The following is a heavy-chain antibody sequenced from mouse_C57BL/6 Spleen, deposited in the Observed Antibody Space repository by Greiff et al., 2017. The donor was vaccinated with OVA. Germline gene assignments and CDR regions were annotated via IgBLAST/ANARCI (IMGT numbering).Heavy chain of an antibody. V-gene: IGHV1-55*01. CDR2: IYPGSGST. D-gene: IGHD1-1*01. J-gene: IGHJ2*01. CDR1: GYTFTSYW. Sequence: QVQLQQPGAELVKPGASVKMSCKASGYTFTSYWITWVKQRPGQGLEWIGVIYPGSGSTNYNEKFKSKATLTIDTSSSTAYMHLSSLPSEDSAVYYCAGVYYCSSYGYYFDYWGQGTTLTVSS. CDR3: AGVYYCSSYGYYFDY.